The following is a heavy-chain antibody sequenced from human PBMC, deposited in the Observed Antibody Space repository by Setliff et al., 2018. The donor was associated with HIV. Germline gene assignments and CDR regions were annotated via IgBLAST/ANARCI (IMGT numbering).Heavy chain of an antibody. V-gene: IGHV3-30*03. CDR2: ITSDGSNE. Sequence: LRLSCAASGFTVSSNYMSWVRQAPGKGLEWVAAITSDGSNEYYADSVKGRFTISRDNSKNTLYVQMNSLRVEDTAVYYCARDQLAMVRRNGMDVWGQGTTVTVSS. CDR1: GFTVSSNY. D-gene: IGHD3-10*01. J-gene: IGHJ6*02. CDR3: ARDQLAMVRRNGMDV.